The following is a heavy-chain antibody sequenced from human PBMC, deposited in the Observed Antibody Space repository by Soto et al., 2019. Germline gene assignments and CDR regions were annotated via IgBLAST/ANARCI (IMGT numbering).Heavy chain of an antibody. CDR2: IKQDGSEK. CDR3: ARLYYYDSSGYYYNWFDP. Sequence: GGSLRLSCAASGFTFSSYWMSWVRQAPGKGLEWVANIKQDGSEKYYVDSVKGRFTISRDNAKNSLYLQMNSLRAEDTAVYYCARLYYYDSSGYYYNWFDPWGQGTLVTVSS. V-gene: IGHV3-7*01. J-gene: IGHJ5*02. D-gene: IGHD3-22*01. CDR1: GFTFSSYW.